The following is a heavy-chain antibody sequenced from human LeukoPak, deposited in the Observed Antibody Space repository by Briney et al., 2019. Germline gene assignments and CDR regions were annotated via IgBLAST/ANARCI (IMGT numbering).Heavy chain of an antibody. Sequence: SVKVSCKASGGTFSSYTITWVRQAPGQGLEWMGRIIPILGIANYAQKFQGRVTITADKSTSTAYMELSSLRSEDTAVYYCAYNWNDDYFDYWGQGTLVTVSS. CDR3: AYNWNDDYFDY. J-gene: IGHJ4*02. V-gene: IGHV1-69*02. D-gene: IGHD1-20*01. CDR2: IIPILGIA. CDR1: GGTFSSYT.